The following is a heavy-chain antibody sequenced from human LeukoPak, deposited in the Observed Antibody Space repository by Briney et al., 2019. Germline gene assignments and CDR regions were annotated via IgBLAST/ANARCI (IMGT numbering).Heavy chain of an antibody. V-gene: IGHV3-74*01. CDR1: GFTFSSSW. Sequence: PGESLRLSCAASGFTFSSSWMHWVRQAPGKGLIWVSRMNSDGRTTTYADSVKGRFTISRDNAKNTLFLQMNSLTADDTAVCHCVRGLNGNSDSWGQGALVTVSS. D-gene: IGHD2-8*01. CDR3: VRGLNGNSDS. CDR2: MNSDGRTT. J-gene: IGHJ4*02.